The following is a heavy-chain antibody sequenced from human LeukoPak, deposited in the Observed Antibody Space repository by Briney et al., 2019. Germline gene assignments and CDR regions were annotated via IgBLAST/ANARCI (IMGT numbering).Heavy chain of an antibody. J-gene: IGHJ2*01. D-gene: IGHD4-17*01. V-gene: IGHV3-30*13. Sequence: DSVKGRFSISRDNSRNRMYLQMSSLRPEDTAVYHCARPNDYGDYRYFDLWGRGTLVTVFS. CDR3: ARPNDYGDYRYFDL.